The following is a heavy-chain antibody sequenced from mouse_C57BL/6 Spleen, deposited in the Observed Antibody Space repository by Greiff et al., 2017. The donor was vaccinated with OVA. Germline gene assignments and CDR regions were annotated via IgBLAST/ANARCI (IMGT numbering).Heavy chain of an antibody. CDR3: ARDGYHAGFAY. CDR2: INPSSGYP. Sequence: QVQLQQSGAELAKPGASVKLSCKASGYTFTSYWMHWVKQRPGQGLEWIGYINPSSGYPKSNQKFKDKATLTADKSSSTAYMQLSSLTYEDSAGYYCARDGYHAGFAYWGQGTLVTVSA. CDR1: GYTFTSYW. V-gene: IGHV1-7*01. J-gene: IGHJ3*01. D-gene: IGHD2-3*01.